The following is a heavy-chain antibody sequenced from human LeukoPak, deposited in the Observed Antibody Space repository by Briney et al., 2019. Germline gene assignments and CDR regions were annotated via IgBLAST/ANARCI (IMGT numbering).Heavy chain of an antibody. CDR3: SRAYSTGWLGINDY. Sequence: GGSLRLSCTASGFTFSDYAMTWVRQAPGKGLEWVGFIRNKANGGTADYAASVKGRFTISRDDSKTIAYLQMNSPKTEDTAVYFCSRAYSTGWLGINDYWGQGVLVTVSS. D-gene: IGHD6-19*01. CDR1: GFTFSDYA. V-gene: IGHV3-49*04. J-gene: IGHJ4*02. CDR2: IRNKANGGTA.